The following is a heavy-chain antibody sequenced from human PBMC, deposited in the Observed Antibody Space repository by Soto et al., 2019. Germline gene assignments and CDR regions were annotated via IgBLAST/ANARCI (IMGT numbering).Heavy chain of an antibody. Sequence: SETLSLTCTVSGGSISSGDYYWGWIRQPPGKGLEWIGSIYYSGSTYYNPSLKSRVTISVDTSKNQFSLKLSSVTAADTAVYYCARLERDGYNQKGFDYWGQGTLVTVSS. J-gene: IGHJ4*02. D-gene: IGHD5-12*01. CDR3: ARLERDGYNQKGFDY. CDR1: GGSISSGDYY. CDR2: IYYSGST. V-gene: IGHV4-39*01.